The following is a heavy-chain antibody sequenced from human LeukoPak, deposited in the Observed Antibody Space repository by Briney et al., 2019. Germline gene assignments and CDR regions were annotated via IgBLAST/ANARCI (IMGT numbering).Heavy chain of an antibody. CDR2: IYYSGST. Sequence: SETLSLTCTVSGGSISSSSYYWGWIRQPPGKGLEWIGSIYYSGSTYYNPSLKSRVTISVDTSKNQFSLKLSSVTAADTAVYYCARHLAYSSWSWGGDAFDIWGQGTMVTVSS. V-gene: IGHV4-39*01. CDR3: ARHLAYSSWSWGGDAFDI. J-gene: IGHJ3*02. CDR1: GGSISSSSYY. D-gene: IGHD6-13*01.